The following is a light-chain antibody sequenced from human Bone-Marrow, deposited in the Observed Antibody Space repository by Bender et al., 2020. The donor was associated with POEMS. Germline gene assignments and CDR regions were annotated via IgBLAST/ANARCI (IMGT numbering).Light chain of an antibody. CDR1: ALPTQY. J-gene: IGLJ3*02. CDR3: QSADSSSSPWV. CDR2: KDT. Sequence: SDGLTQPPSVSVSLGQTASITCSGEALPTQYTYWYQQKAGQAPVLVIYKDTERPSGIPARFAGSSSGTTVTLTISGVQAEDEADYYCQSADSSSSPWVFGGGTKVTVL. V-gene: IGLV3-25*03.